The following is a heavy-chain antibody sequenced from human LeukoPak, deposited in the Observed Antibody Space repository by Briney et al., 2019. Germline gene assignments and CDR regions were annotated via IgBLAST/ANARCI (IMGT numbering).Heavy chain of an antibody. CDR2: SSANNSNT. D-gene: IGHD3-22*01. V-gene: IGHV1-18*01. CDR3: ARLAQHRYYYDSSDFRYYFDH. J-gene: IGHJ4*02. CDR1: GYTFTSYG. Sequence: ASVKISCKASGYTFTSYGISWVRQAPGHGLEWMGWSSANNSNTDYAQKLQGRVTMTTDTSTSTAYMELRSLRSDDTAVYYCARLAQHRYYYDSSDFRYYFDHWGQGTLVTVSS.